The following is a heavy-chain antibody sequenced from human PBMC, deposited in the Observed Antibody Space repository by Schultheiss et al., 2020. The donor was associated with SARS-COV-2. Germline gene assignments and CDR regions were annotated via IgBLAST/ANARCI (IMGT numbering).Heavy chain of an antibody. V-gene: IGHV4-38-2*02. CDR1: GYSISSGYY. CDR2: IYHSGST. D-gene: IGHD2-15*01. CDR3: ARDAGVDIVVVVAAWFDP. J-gene: IGHJ5*02. Sequence: SETLSLTCAVSGYSISSGYYWGWIRQPPGKGLEWIGSIYHSGSTYYNPSLKSRVTISVDTSKNQFSLKLSSVTAADTAVYYCARDAGVDIVVVVAAWFDPWGQGTLVTVSS.